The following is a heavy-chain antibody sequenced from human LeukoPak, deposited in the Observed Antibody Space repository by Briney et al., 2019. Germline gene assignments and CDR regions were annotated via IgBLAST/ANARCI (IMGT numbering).Heavy chain of an antibody. CDR3: AAAPRSYDILTGYYTGFGAFDI. CDR1: GGSISSGGYS. Sequence: SQTLSLICAVSGGSISSGGYSWSWIRQPPGKGLEWIGYIYHSGSTYYNPSLKSRVTISVDRSKNQFSLKLSSVTAADTAVYYCAAAPRSYDILTGYYTGFGAFDIWGQGTMVTVSS. V-gene: IGHV4-30-2*01. J-gene: IGHJ3*02. D-gene: IGHD3-9*01. CDR2: IYHSGST.